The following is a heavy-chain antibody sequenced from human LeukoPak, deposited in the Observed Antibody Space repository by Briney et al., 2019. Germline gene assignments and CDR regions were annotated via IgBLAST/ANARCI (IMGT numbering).Heavy chain of an antibody. CDR1: GGSISSYY. CDR3: ARDSGIAAASYFDY. V-gene: IGHV4-4*07. CDR2: IYTSGST. D-gene: IGHD6-13*01. Sequence: PSETPSLTCTVSGGSISSYYWSWIRQPAGKGLEWIGRIYTSGSTNYNPSLKSRVTMSVDTSKNQFSLKLSSVTAADTAVYYCARDSGIAAASYFDYWGQGTLVTVSS. J-gene: IGHJ4*02.